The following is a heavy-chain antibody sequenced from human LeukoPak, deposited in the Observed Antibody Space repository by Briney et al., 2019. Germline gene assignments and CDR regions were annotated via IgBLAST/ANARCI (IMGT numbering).Heavy chain of an antibody. V-gene: IGHV1-2*02. CDR1: GYTFTGYY. CDR3: ARGRGGKASYDAFDI. J-gene: IGHJ3*02. CDR2: INPNSGGT. D-gene: IGHD4-23*01. Sequence: GASVTVSCKASGYTFTGYYMHWVRQAPGQGLEWMGWINPNSGGTNYAQKFQGRVTMTRDTSISTAYMELRSLRSGDTAVYYCARGRGGKASYDAFDIWGQGTMVTVSS.